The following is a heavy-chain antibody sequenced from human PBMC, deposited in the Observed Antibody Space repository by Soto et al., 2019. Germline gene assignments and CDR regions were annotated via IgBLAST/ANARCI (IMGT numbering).Heavy chain of an antibody. J-gene: IGHJ6*02. Sequence: PGGSLRLSCAASGFTFSSYAMHWVRQAPGKGLEWVAVISYDGSNKYYADSVKGRFTISRDNSKNTLYLQMNSLRAEDTAVYYCARDRVVIVVVPAALYYYYYGMDVWGQGTTVTVSS. CDR2: ISYDGSNK. D-gene: IGHD2-2*03. CDR3: ARDRVVIVVVPAALYYYYYGMDV. CDR1: GFTFSSYA. V-gene: IGHV3-30-3*01.